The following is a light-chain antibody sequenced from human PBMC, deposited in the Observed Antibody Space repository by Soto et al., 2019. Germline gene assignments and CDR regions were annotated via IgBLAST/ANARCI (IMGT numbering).Light chain of an antibody. V-gene: IGLV1-44*01. Sequence: QSVLTQPPSASGTPGQRVTISCSGSPSNIGSNTVSWYQQFSGSAPRLIMYGDYRRPSGVPDRFSGSKSGNTASLTISGLQAEDEADYYCCSYAGSYTWVFGGGTKLTVL. CDR3: CSYAGSYTWV. CDR1: PSNIGSNT. J-gene: IGLJ3*02. CDR2: GDY.